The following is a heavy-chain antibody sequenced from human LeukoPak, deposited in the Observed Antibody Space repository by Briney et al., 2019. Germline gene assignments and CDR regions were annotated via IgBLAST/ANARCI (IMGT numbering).Heavy chain of an antibody. V-gene: IGHV1-2*02. D-gene: IGHD2-21*02. CDR2: INPYSGDT. J-gene: IGHJ4*02. CDR1: GYSFTGYY. CDR3: ARGRLAYCGGDCYRPFDY. Sequence: ASVKVSCKASGYSFTGYYIHWVRQAPGQGLAWMGWINPYSGDTNYAQKFQGRVTMTRDTSISTVYMELSRLRSDDTAVYYCARGRLAYCGGDCYRPFDYWGQGTLVTVSS.